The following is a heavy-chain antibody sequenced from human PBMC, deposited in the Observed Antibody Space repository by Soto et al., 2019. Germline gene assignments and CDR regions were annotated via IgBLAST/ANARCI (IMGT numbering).Heavy chain of an antibody. V-gene: IGHV4-4*07. J-gene: IGHJ4*02. D-gene: IGHD2-2*01. CDR2: IYTSGST. Sequence: SETLSLTCSVSGGAISSYYWSWIRQPAGKGLQWIGRIYTSGSTNYNPSLKSRVTMSVDTSKNQFSLKLSSVTAADTAVYYCARACSSTSCYDVFDSWGQGTLVTVSS. CDR3: ARACSSTSCYDVFDS. CDR1: GGAISSYY.